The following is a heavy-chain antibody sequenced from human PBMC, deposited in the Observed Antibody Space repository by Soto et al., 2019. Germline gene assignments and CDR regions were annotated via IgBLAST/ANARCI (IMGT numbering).Heavy chain of an antibody. CDR2: IYHSGST. J-gene: IGHJ4*02. Sequence: SETLSLTCAVSGGSISSGCYSWNWIRQPPGKGLEWIGYIYHSGSTYYNPSLKSRVTISVDRSKHQFSLKLNSVTAADTASDYCARGGYGFFDYWGQGSLVTVSS. CDR3: ARGGYGFFDY. V-gene: IGHV4-30-2*01. CDR1: GGSISSGCYS. D-gene: IGHD5-12*01.